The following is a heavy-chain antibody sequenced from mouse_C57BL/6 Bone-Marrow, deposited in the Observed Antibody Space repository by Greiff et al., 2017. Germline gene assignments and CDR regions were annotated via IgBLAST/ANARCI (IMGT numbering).Heavy chain of an antibody. Sequence: VQLQQSGPELVKPGDSVKISCKASGYSFTGYFMNWVMQSHGKSLEWIGRINPYNSDTFYNQKFKGKATLTVDKSSSTAHMELRSLTSEDSAVYYSARGYFDVWGTGTTVTVSS. CDR3: ARGYFDV. V-gene: IGHV1-20*01. CDR1: GYSFTGYF. J-gene: IGHJ1*03. CDR2: INPYNSDT.